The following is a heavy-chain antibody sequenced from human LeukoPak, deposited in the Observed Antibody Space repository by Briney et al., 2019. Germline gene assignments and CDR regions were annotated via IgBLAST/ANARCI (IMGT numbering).Heavy chain of an antibody. J-gene: IGHJ4*02. D-gene: IGHD6-19*01. CDR2: ISSSSSYI. Sequence: GGSLRLSCAASGFTFSSYSMNWVRQAPGKGLEWVSSISSSSSYIYYADSVKGRFTISRDNAKNSLYLQMDSLRAEDTAVYYCARDGGSRGSIWGQGTLVTVSS. CDR3: ARDGGSRGSI. V-gene: IGHV3-21*01. CDR1: GFTFSSYS.